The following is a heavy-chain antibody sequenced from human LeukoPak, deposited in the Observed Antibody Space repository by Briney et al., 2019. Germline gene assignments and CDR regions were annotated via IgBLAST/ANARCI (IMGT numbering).Heavy chain of an antibody. D-gene: IGHD6-19*01. Sequence: ASVKVSCKASGYTFTGYYMHWVRQAPGQGLEWMGWINPNSGGTNYAQKFQGRVTMTRDTSISTAYMELSRLRSDDTAVYYCARDLYPGDIAVAGIADYWGQGTPVTVSS. CDR1: GYTFTGYY. CDR3: ARDLYPGDIAVAGIADY. V-gene: IGHV1-2*02. CDR2: INPNSGGT. J-gene: IGHJ4*02.